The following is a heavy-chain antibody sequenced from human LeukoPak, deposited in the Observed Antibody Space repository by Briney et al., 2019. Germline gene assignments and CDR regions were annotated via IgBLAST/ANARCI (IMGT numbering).Heavy chain of an antibody. D-gene: IGHD3-22*01. CDR1: GFTFSSYG. Sequence: RAGGSLRLSCAASGFTFSSYGMHWVRQAPGKGLEWVAFIRYDGSNKYYADSVKGRFTISRDNSKNTLYLQMNSLRAEDTAVYYCARGWYYYDSSGYSHFDYWGQGTLVTVSS. J-gene: IGHJ4*02. CDR3: ARGWYYYDSSGYSHFDY. V-gene: IGHV3-30*02. CDR2: IRYDGSNK.